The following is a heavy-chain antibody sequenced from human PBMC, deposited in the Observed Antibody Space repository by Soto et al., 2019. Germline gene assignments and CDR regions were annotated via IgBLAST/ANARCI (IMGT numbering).Heavy chain of an antibody. CDR2: ISWNSGSI. J-gene: IGHJ4*02. V-gene: IGHV3-9*01. CDR3: AKDQSPNWNDPIFDY. D-gene: IGHD1-20*01. Sequence: PGGSLRLSCAASGFTFDDYAMHWVRQAPGKGLEWVSGISWNSGSIGYADSVKGRFTISRDNAKNSLYLQMNSLRAEDTALYYCAKDQSPNWNDPIFDYWGQGTLVTVSS. CDR1: GFTFDDYA.